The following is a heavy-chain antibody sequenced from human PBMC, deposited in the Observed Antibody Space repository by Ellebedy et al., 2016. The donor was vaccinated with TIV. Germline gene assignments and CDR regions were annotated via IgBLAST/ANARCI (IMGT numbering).Heavy chain of an antibody. V-gene: IGHV3-7*03. D-gene: IGHD1-1*01. Sequence: ETLSLTCTVSGGSISSSSYYWGWIRQPPGKGLEWVANIKQDGSEKYYVDSVKGRFTISRDNAKNSLYLQMNSLRAEDTAVYYCAGRAYNWNDGSLFDYWGQGTLVTVSS. CDR3: AGRAYNWNDGSLFDY. CDR2: IKQDGSEK. J-gene: IGHJ4*02. CDR1: GGSISSSSYY.